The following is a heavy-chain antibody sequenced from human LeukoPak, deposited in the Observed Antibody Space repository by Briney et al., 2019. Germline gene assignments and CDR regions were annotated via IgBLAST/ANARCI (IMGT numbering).Heavy chain of an antibody. J-gene: IGHJ5*02. CDR1: GYPFTTWE. Sequence: GASVKVSCKTSGYPFTTWEINWVRQAAGQGLEWMGWVHPNSANTAYAQKFQGRVTMTRDTSISTAYMELSGLRSDDTAVYFCARGPRNVPWGQGTLVTVSS. CDR2: VHPNSANT. CDR3: ARGPRNVP. V-gene: IGHV1-8*01. D-gene: IGHD1-1*01.